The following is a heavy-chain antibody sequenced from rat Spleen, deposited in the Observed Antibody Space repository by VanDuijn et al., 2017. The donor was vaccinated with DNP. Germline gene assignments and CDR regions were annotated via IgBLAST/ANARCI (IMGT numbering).Heavy chain of an antibody. V-gene: IGHV5-46*01. CDR3: ASRGGTYYFDN. D-gene: IGHD1-11*01. CDR1: GFTFSSFP. Sequence: EVQLVESGGGLVQPGRSMNLSCAASGFTFSSFPMAWVRQAPTKGLEWVATISTSGGVTYFRDSVKGRFTISRENAKNTLYLEMTNLRSEDTALYYCASRGGTYYFDNWGQGVMVTVSS. CDR2: ISTSGGVT. J-gene: IGHJ2*01.